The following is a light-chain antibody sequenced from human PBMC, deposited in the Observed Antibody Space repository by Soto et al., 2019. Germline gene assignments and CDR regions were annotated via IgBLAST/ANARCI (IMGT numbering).Light chain of an antibody. V-gene: IGLV2-8*01. CDR2: EVT. J-gene: IGLJ1*01. CDR1: SSDVGGYNY. Sequence: QSALTQPPSASGSPGQSVTISCTGTSSDVGGYNYVSWYQQHPGKATKLMIYEVTKRPSGVPDRFSGSKSGNTASLTVSGLLAEDEADYYCASYAGSNKVFGTGTKVTVL. CDR3: ASYAGSNKV.